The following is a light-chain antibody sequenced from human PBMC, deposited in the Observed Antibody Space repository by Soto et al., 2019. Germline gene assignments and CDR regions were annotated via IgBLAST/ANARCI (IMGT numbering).Light chain of an antibody. CDR3: NSYGGSNNYV. CDR1: SSDVGGYNY. CDR2: EVS. V-gene: IGLV2-8*01. J-gene: IGLJ1*01. Sequence: QSALTQPPSASGSPGQSVSISCTGTSSDVGGYNYVSWYQLHPGKAPKLIIYEVSKRPSGVPDRFSGSKSGNTASLTVSGLQADDEADYYCNSYGGSNNYVFGTWTKVTV.